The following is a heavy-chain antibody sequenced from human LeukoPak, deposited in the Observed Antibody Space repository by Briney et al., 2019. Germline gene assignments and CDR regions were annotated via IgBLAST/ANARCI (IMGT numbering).Heavy chain of an antibody. J-gene: IGHJ4*02. V-gene: IGHV4-4*07. CDR1: GGSISSYY. CDR3: ARDASISYCSGGSCSETYYFDY. D-gene: IGHD2-15*01. CDR2: IYTSGST. Sequence: SETLSLTCTVSGGSISSYYWSWIRQPAGEGLEWIGRIYTSGSTNYNPSLKSRVTMSVDTSKNQFSLKLSSVTAADTAVYYCARDASISYCSGGSCSETYYFDYWGQGTLVTVSS.